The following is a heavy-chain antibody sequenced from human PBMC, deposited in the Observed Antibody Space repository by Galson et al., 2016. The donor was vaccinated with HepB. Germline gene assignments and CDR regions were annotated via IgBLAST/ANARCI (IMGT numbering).Heavy chain of an antibody. Sequence: SLRLSCAASGFTVSSDYMSWVRQAPGKGLEWVSVIYSGNSTFYADSVKGRFTISRDNSKNTVYLQMNRLRAEDTAVYYCAKGTYYYDINGEAFDIWGQGTMVTVSS. CDR3: AKGTYYYDINGEAFDI. CDR1: GFTVSSDY. CDR2: IYSGNST. V-gene: IGHV3-53*01. D-gene: IGHD3-22*01. J-gene: IGHJ3*02.